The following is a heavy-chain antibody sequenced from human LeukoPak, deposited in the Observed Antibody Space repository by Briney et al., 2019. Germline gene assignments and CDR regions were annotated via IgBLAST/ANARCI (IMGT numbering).Heavy chain of an antibody. Sequence: NPSETLSLTCTVSGGSISSYYWRWIRQPPGKGLEWIGYIYYSGSTYYNPSLKSRVTISVDTSKNQFSLKLSSVTAADTAVYYCARGNYYDSSGLDYWGQGTLVTVSS. D-gene: IGHD3-22*01. CDR3: ARGNYYDSSGLDY. J-gene: IGHJ4*02. CDR2: IYYSGST. V-gene: IGHV4-30-4*01. CDR1: GGSISSYY.